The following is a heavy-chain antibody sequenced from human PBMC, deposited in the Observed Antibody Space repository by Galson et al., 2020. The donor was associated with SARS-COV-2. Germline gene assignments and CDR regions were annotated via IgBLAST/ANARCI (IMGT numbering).Heavy chain of an antibody. Sequence: ASETLSLTCTVSGGSISSGDHYWTWIRQPPGKGLEWIAYIHNNGGSYYRPSLRNRVTISLLTSKNQFSLRLNSVTAADTAVYYCARGANWAGWYFDLWGRGTLVSVSS. CDR2: IHNNGGS. J-gene: IGHJ2*01. V-gene: IGHV4-30-4*01. CDR1: GGSISSGDHY. D-gene: IGHD1-1*01. CDR3: ARGANWAGWYFDL.